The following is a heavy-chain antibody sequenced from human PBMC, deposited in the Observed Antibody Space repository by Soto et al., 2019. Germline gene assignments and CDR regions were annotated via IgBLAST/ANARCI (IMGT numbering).Heavy chain of an antibody. J-gene: IGHJ4*02. V-gene: IGHV3-11*04. CDR1: GFRLSGYA. CDR3: VRYCSTTLCNGVATRTFDY. CDR2: ISSSGNTV. D-gene: IGHD2-2*01. Sequence: PGGSLRISCAASGFRLSGYARSWVRQATGKGLEWVSYISSSGNTVYYAESVKGRFTISRDNTRNSLYLQMNSLRDEDTALYYCVRYCSTTLCNGVATRTFDYWGQGTLVTVSS.